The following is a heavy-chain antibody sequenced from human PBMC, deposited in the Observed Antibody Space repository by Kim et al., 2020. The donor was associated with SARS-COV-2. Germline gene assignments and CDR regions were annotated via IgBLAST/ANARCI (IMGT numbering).Heavy chain of an antibody. V-gene: IGHV3-21*01. J-gene: IGHJ4*02. D-gene: IGHD6-13*01. Sequence: GGSLRLSCAASGFAFSRHSMNWVRQAPGKGLEWISSISGSGNSIFNADSLKGRFTISRDNAKNSLYLQMNSLRADDTAMYYCARVSLGHSSSWYYFDFWGQGTLVTVPS. CDR3: ARVSLGHSSSWYYFDF. CDR1: GFAFSRHS. CDR2: ISGSGNSI.